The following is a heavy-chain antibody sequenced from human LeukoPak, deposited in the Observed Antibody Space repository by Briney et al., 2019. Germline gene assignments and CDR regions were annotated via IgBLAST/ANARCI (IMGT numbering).Heavy chain of an antibody. Sequence: SSETLSLTCAVYGGSFSGYYWSWIRQPPGKGLEWIGEINHSGSTNYNPSLKSRVTISVDTSKNQFSLKLSSVTAADTAVYYCARRTYYYGSGSRNWFDPWGQGTLVTVSS. V-gene: IGHV4-34*01. D-gene: IGHD3-10*01. J-gene: IGHJ5*02. CDR1: GGSFSGYY. CDR2: INHSGST. CDR3: ARRTYYYGSGSRNWFDP.